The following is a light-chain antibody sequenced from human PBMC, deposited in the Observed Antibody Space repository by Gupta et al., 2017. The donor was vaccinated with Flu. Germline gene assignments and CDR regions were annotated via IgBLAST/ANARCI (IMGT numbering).Light chain of an antibody. CDR1: QSVRSDY. Sequence: EIVLTQSPGTLSLSPGDRDTLSCRASQSVRSDYLAWYQQKPGQAPRLLISGASSRAAGISDRFSGSGSGTDFTLTITRLEPEDFAVYYCQQYGSSVTFGPGTKVDIK. CDR3: QQYGSSVT. J-gene: IGKJ3*01. CDR2: GAS. V-gene: IGKV3-20*01.